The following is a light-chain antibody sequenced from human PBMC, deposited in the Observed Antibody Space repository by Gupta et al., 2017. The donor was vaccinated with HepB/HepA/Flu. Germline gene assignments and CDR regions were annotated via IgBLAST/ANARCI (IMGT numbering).Light chain of an antibody. CDR3: ATWDDSLNGVV. CDR2: SNN. CDR1: SSNIGSNT. V-gene: IGLV1-44*01. Sequence: QSVLTQPPSASGTPGQRVTFSCSGSSSNIGSNTVNWYQQFPGTAPTLLMYSNNQRPSGVPDRFSGSRSGTSASLAISGLQSEDEADYYCATWDDSLNGVVFGGGTKLTVL. J-gene: IGLJ2*01.